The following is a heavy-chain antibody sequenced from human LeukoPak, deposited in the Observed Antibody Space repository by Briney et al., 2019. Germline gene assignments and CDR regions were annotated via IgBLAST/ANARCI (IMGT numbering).Heavy chain of an antibody. D-gene: IGHD6-19*01. CDR2: IYYSGST. Sequence: SGTLSLTCTVSGGSISSYYWSWIRQPPGKGLEWIGYIYYSGSTNYNPSLKSRVTISVDTSKNQFSLKLSSVTAADTAVYYCARHLIAVAAVDYWGQGTLVTVSS. CDR1: GGSISSYY. CDR3: ARHLIAVAAVDY. V-gene: IGHV4-59*08. J-gene: IGHJ4*02.